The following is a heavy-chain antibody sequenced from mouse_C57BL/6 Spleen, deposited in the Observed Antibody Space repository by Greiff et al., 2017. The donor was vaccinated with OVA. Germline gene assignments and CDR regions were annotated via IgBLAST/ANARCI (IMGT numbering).Heavy chain of an antibody. D-gene: IGHD2-5*01. Sequence: DVMLVESGGGLVQPGGSLSLSCAASGFTFTDYYMSWVRQPPGKALEWLGFIRNKANGYTTEYSASVKGRFTISRDNSQSILYLQMNALRAEDSATYDCARPHSNWYFDVWGTGTTVTVSS. CDR1: GFTFTDYY. CDR2: IRNKANGYTT. CDR3: ARPHSNWYFDV. J-gene: IGHJ1*03. V-gene: IGHV7-3*01.